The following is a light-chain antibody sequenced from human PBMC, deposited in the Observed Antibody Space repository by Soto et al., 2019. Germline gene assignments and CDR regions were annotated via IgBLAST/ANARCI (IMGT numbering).Light chain of an antibody. V-gene: IGLV2-14*01. CDR1: SSDVGGYKY. CDR2: DVS. Sequence: QSALTQPASVSGSPGQPITISCTGTSSDVGGYKYVSWYQQHPGKAPKLMIYDVSYRPSGVSNRFSGSKSGNTASLTISGLQAEDEADYYCSSYTTSTLDVFGTGTKLTVL. J-gene: IGLJ1*01. CDR3: SSYTTSTLDV.